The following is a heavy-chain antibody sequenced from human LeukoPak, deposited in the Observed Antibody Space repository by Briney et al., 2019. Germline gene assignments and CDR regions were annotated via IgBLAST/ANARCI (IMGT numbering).Heavy chain of an antibody. D-gene: IGHD3-10*01. CDR3: ARGWKKRWGLSNSSGKISGLYYFDY. V-gene: IGHV4-34*01. J-gene: IGHJ4*02. CDR1: GGSFSGYY. Sequence: PSETLSLTCAVYGGSFSGYYWSWIRQPPGKGLEWIGEINHSGSTNYNPSLKSRVTISVDTSTNQFSLKLSSVTAADTAVYYCARGWKKRWGLSNSSGKISGLYYFDYWGQGTLVTVSS. CDR2: INHSGST.